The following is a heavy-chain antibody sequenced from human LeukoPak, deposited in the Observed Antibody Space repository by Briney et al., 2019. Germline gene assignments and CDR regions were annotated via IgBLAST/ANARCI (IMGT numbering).Heavy chain of an antibody. D-gene: IGHD3-10*01. Sequence: SETLSLTCTVSGASISSYYWSWIRQPAGKGLEWVGRISTSGSTNYNPSLKGRVTVSLDTSKSQFSLKLNSVTGADTAMYYCARGNYYGSGTTKSAFDIWGQGTMVTVSS. J-gene: IGHJ3*02. CDR2: ISTSGST. CDR3: ARGNYYGSGTTKSAFDI. CDR1: GASISSYY. V-gene: IGHV4-4*07.